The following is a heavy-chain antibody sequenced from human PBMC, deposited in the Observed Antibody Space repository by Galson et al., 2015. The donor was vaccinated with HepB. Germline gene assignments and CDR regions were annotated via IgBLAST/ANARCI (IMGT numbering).Heavy chain of an antibody. D-gene: IGHD6-13*01. CDR2: MSYDGSNE. CDR3: ARAPWAAATRGLTWLDP. CDR1: GFTFSSYA. V-gene: IGHV3-30-3*01. Sequence: SLRLSCAGSGFTFSSYAIHWVRQAPDKGLEWVAIMSYDGSNEYYADFVKGRFTISRDNSKSTMYLQMNSLRAEDTAVYYCARAPWAAATRGLTWLDPWGQGTLVTVSS. J-gene: IGHJ5*02.